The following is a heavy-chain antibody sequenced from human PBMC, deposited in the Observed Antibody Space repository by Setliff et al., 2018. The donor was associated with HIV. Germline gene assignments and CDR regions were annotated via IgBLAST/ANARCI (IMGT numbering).Heavy chain of an antibody. Sequence: PSETLSLTCTVSGGSISSHYWSWIRQPPGKGLEWIGYMFSGGNTDYNPSLKGRITISVDTSKNQISLRLRSVTAADPAVYYCARAYGSERLNWFDPWGQGTLVTVSS. D-gene: IGHD3-10*01. CDR1: GGSISSHY. V-gene: IGHV4-59*11. CDR3: ARAYGSERLNWFDP. CDR2: MFSGGNT. J-gene: IGHJ5*02.